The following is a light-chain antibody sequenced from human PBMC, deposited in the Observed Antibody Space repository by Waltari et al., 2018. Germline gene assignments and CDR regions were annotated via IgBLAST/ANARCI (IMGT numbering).Light chain of an antibody. J-gene: IGLJ3*02. CDR2: KDS. Sequence: SYGLTQAPSVSVSPGQTARLTCSGDPLPKEYAYWYQQKPGQAPVLVIYKDSERPSGIPERFSGSRAGTTVALTINGVQAEDEAEYYCQSSDSSGSYVLFGGGTKLTVL. CDR1: PLPKEY. CDR3: QSSDSSGSYVL. V-gene: IGLV3-25*03.